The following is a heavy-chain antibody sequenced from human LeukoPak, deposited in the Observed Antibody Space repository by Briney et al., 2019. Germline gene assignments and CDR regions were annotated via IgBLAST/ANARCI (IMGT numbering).Heavy chain of an antibody. CDR2: IYSGGST. Sequence: GGSLRLSCAASEFSVGSNYMTWVRQAPGKGLEWVSLIYSGGSTYYADSVKGRFTISRDNSKNTLYLQMNSLRAEDTAVYYCARVPYDFWSGYYFDYWGQGTLVTVSS. J-gene: IGHJ4*02. V-gene: IGHV3-66*01. CDR3: ARVPYDFWSGYYFDY. D-gene: IGHD3-3*01. CDR1: EFSVGSNY.